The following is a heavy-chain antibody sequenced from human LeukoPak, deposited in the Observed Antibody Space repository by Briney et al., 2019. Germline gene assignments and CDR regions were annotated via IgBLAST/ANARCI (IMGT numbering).Heavy chain of an antibody. CDR2: IYPGDSDT. CDR1: GYSFTSYW. J-gene: IGHJ3*02. V-gene: IGHV5-51*01. D-gene: IGHD3-22*01. CDR3: ARQEGYYDSSGYYRWEAFDI. Sequence: GEYLKISCKGSGYSFTSYWIGWVRPMPGKGLEWMGIIYPGDSDTRYSPSFQGQVTISADKSISTAYLQWSSLKASGTAMYYWARQEGYYDSSGYYRWEAFDIWGQGTMVTVSS.